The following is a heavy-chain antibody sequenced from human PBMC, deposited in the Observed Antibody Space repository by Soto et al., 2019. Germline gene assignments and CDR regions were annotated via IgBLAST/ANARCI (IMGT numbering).Heavy chain of an antibody. CDR2: ISSSGLT. D-gene: IGHD6-19*01. J-gene: IGHJ5*02. V-gene: IGHV3-23*01. CDR1: GFIFRNYA. Sequence: GGSLRLSCAASGFIFRNYAMNWVRQAPGKGLEWVSTISSSGLTYYADSVKGRFAISRDNSKNTVYLQVNDVGGGGGALYYWGKGPGRYTGSGWCVDTWGQGARVTVSS. CDR3: GKGPGRYTGSGWCVDT.